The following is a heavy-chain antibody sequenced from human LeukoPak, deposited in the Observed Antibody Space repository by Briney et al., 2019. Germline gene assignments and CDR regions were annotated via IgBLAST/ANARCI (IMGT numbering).Heavy chain of an antibody. D-gene: IGHD3-10*01. Sequence: ASVKVSCKASGYTFTSYAMNWVRQAPGQGLEWMGWLNTNTGNPTYAQGFTGRFVFSLDTSVSTAYLQISSLKAEDTAVYYCARESRIYGSGSYYEDYWGQGTLVTVSS. J-gene: IGHJ4*02. V-gene: IGHV7-4-1*02. CDR3: ARESRIYGSGSYYEDY. CDR2: LNTNTGNP. CDR1: GYTFTSYA.